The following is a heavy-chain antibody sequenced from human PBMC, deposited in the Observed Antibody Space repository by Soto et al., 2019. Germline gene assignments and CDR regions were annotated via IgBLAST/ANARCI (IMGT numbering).Heavy chain of an antibody. CDR1: GGSISSGDYY. J-gene: IGHJ4*02. CDR3: ARGDTTLAS. Sequence: QVQLQESGPGLVKPSQTLSLTCTVSGGSISSGDYYWSWIRQPPGKGLEWIGYIFYSGSTYYNPSLKSRGSISVDRSKHQFSLTLSSVPAADTAVYYCARGDTTLASWGQGTLVTVSS. V-gene: IGHV4-30-4*01. D-gene: IGHD5-18*01. CDR2: IFYSGST.